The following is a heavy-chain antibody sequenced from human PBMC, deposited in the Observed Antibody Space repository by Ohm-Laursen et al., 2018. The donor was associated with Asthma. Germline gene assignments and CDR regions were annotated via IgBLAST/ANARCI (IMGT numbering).Heavy chain of an antibody. V-gene: IGHV4-31*03. CDR2: IYYSGST. CDR3: ARGSGGAPGAFEI. D-gene: IGHD4-23*01. CDR1: GGSISSGGYY. J-gene: IGHJ3*02. Sequence: TLSLTCTVSGGSISSGGYYWSWIRQHPGKGLEWIGYIYYSGSTYYNPSLKSRVTISVDTSKNQFSLKLSSVTAADTAVYYCARGSGGAPGAFEIWGQGTMVTVSS.